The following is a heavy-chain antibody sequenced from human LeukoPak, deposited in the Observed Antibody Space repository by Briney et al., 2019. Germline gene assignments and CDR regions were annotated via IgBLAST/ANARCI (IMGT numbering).Heavy chain of an antibody. CDR2: INHSGST. D-gene: IGHD6-13*01. CDR3: ARAAYSCSWYGPKDYYYYGMDV. CDR1: GGSISSYY. Sequence: PSETLSLTCTVSGGSISSYYWSWIRQPPGRGLEWIGEINHSGSTNYNPSLKSRVTISVDTSKNQFSLKLSSVTAADTAVYYCARAAYSCSWYGPKDYYYYGMDVWGQGTTVTVSS. V-gene: IGHV4-34*01. J-gene: IGHJ6*02.